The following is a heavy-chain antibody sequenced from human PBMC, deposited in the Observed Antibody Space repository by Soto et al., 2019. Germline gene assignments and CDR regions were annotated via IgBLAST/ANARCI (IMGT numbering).Heavy chain of an antibody. CDR1: GYTFSGHY. J-gene: IGHJ4*02. CDR2: INANSGDT. Sequence: ASVKVSCKASGYTFSGHYMHWIRQAPGQGPEWLGWINANSGDTDRAPKFQDRLTMTRDTSISTAYMELSRSRSDDTAVYYCARGGALDGTSPPFNHWGQGTLFTVSS. CDR3: ARGGALDGTSPPFNH. D-gene: IGHD6-19*01. V-gene: IGHV1-2*02.